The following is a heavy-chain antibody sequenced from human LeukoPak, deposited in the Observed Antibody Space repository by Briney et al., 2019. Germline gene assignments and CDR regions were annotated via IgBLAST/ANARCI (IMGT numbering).Heavy chain of an antibody. CDR3: ATLLYGDYGVSAYFDY. D-gene: IGHD4-17*01. Sequence: ASVKVSCKVSGYTLTELSMHWVRQAPGKGLEWMGGFGPEDGETIYAQKFQGRVTMTEDTSTDTAYMELSSLRSEDTAVYYCATLLYGDYGVSAYFDYWGQGTLVTVSS. CDR2: FGPEDGET. V-gene: IGHV1-24*01. J-gene: IGHJ4*02. CDR1: GYTLTELS.